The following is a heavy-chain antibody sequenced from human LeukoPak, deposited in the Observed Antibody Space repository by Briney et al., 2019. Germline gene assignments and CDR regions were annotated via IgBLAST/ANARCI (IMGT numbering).Heavy chain of an antibody. CDR3: VKDPETVYGGSQDGMDV. V-gene: IGHV3-64D*09. J-gene: IGHJ6*02. CDR2: ISSNGGST. CDR1: GFTFSSYA. Sequence: PGGSLRLSCSASGFTFSSYAMHWVRQAPGKGLEYVSAISSNGGSTYYADSVKGRFTISRDNSKNTLYLQMSSLRAEDTAVYYCVKDPETVYGGSQDGMDVWGQGTTVTVSS. D-gene: IGHD1-26*01.